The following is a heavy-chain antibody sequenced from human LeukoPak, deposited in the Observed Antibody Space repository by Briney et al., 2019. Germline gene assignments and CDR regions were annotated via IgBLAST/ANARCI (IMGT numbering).Heavy chain of an antibody. CDR3: ARDSYGLDY. Sequence: GPSLTLSCTSSGFTIRTYAMSWVLQAPGKGLEWVSGITGSGGSTYYADSVKGRFTISRDNSKNTLYLQMNSLRAEDTAVYYCARDSYGLDYWGHGTLVTVSS. CDR2: ITGSGGST. J-gene: IGHJ4*01. D-gene: IGHD5-18*01. CDR1: GFTIRTYA. V-gene: IGHV3-23*01.